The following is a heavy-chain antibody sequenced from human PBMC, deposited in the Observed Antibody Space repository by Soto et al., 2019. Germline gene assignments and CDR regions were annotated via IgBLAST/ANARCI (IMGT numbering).Heavy chain of an antibody. Sequence: QVQVVESGGGVVQPGRSLRLSCAVSGFTFRTYGMHWFRQAPGKGLEWVAVIWYDGRAQYSGDSVKGRFTISRDNSKNTLYLQLNSLRAEDTAVYYCARDRGSGNYYYFDYWGQGTLVTFSS. CDR1: GFTFRTYG. J-gene: IGHJ4*02. CDR3: ARDRGSGNYYYFDY. D-gene: IGHD1-26*01. CDR2: IWYDGRAQ. V-gene: IGHV3-33*01.